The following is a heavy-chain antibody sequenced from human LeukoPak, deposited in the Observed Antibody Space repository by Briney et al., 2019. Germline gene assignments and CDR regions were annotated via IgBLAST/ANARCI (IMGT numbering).Heavy chain of an antibody. J-gene: IGHJ4*02. Sequence: KPSETLSLTCAVYGGSFSGYYWSWIRQPPGKGLEWIGEINHSGSTNYNPSLKSRVTISVDTSKNQFSLKLSSVTAADTAVYYCARDGGDSSGYYYPSFDYWGQGTLVTVSS. D-gene: IGHD3-22*01. CDR3: ARDGGDSSGYYYPSFDY. CDR1: GGSFSGYY. V-gene: IGHV4-34*01. CDR2: INHSGST.